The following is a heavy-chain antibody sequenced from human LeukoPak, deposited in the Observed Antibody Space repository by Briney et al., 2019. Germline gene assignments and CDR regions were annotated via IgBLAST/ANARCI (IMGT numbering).Heavy chain of an antibody. D-gene: IGHD2-2*01. CDR2: ISSSGSTI. Sequence: GGSLRLSCAASGFTFSDYYMSWIRQAPGKGLEWVSYISSSGSTIYYADSVKGRFTISRDNAKNSLYLQMNSLRAEDTAVYYCASAPISKTNYFDYWGQGTLVNVSS. J-gene: IGHJ4*02. CDR1: GFTFSDYY. V-gene: IGHV3-11*01. CDR3: ASAPISKTNYFDY.